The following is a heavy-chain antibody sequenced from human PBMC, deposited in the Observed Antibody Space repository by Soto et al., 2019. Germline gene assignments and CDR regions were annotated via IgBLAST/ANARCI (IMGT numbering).Heavy chain of an antibody. D-gene: IGHD5-12*01. CDR1: GYSFTTYW. CDR3: ARSRVSTPRLEYPFDI. J-gene: IGHJ3*02. V-gene: IGHV5-51*01. CDR2: IYPGDSDS. Sequence: EVQLVQSGAELRKPGESLKISCKGSGYSFTTYWLAWVRQMPGKGLEYMGIIYPGDSDSRYSPAFQGQVTISADKSINTAYLQWTSLKASDTAIYYCARSRVSTPRLEYPFDIWGQGTRVTVSS.